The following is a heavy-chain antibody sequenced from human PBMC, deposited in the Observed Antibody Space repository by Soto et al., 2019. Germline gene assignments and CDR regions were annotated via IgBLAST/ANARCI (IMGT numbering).Heavy chain of an antibody. CDR2: INHSGST. V-gene: IGHV4-34*01. Sequence: SETLSLTCAVYGGSLSGYYWSWIRQPPGKGLEWIGEINHSGSTNYNPSLKSRATISVDTSKNQFSLKLSSVTAADTAVYYCAVSLGGVTAMYYYYYGMDVWGQGTTVNVSS. CDR1: GGSLSGYY. D-gene: IGHD2-21*02. CDR3: AVSLGGVTAMYYYYYGMDV. J-gene: IGHJ6*01.